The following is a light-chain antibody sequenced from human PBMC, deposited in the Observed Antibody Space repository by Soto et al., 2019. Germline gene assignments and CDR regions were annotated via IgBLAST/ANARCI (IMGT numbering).Light chain of an antibody. Sequence: DIVMTQSPDSLAVSLGERATINCKSSQSILYSSNNKNYLTWYQQKPGQPPKLLIYWASTGESGVPDRFSGRGSGTDFTLTTSRLQAEDVAVYYCQHYYSTPYTFGQGTKLEI. CDR1: QSILYSSNNKNY. CDR3: QHYYSTPYT. V-gene: IGKV4-1*01. J-gene: IGKJ2*01. CDR2: WAS.